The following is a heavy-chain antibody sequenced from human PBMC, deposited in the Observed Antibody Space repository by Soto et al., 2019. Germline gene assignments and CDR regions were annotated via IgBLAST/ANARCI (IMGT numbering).Heavy chain of an antibody. V-gene: IGHV4-4*02. CDR1: GASISNTDW. J-gene: IGHJ4*02. Sequence: QVQLQKSGPGLVEPSGTLSLTCAVSGASISNTDWWSWVRQRPGKGLEWIGEIYHSGTTNCDPSLKSRVTISLDKSKSQFSLKLTSVTAADTAVYYCAIPGAGDFDYWGQGTLVTVSS. D-gene: IGHD6-13*01. CDR3: AIPGAGDFDY. CDR2: IYHSGTT.